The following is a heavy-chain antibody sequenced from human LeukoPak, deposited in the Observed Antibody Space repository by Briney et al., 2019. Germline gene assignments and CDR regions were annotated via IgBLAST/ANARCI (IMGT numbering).Heavy chain of an antibody. J-gene: IGHJ4*02. Sequence: GGSPRLSCAASGFTFSDYYMYWIRQAPGKGLEWVSSISSSGGTICYADSVKGRFTISRDNAKNSLYLQMNSLRAGDTAVYYCARATRADTAMVNFDYWGQGTLVTVSS. V-gene: IGHV3-11*01. D-gene: IGHD5-18*01. CDR2: ISSSGGTI. CDR1: GFTFSDYY. CDR3: ARATRADTAMVNFDY.